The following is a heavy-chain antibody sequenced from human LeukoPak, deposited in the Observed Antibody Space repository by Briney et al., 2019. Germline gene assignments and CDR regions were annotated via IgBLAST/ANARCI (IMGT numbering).Heavy chain of an antibody. CDR3: TRDATYYLRYGYFDY. V-gene: IGHV3-74*01. J-gene: IGHJ4*02. D-gene: IGHD2/OR15-2a*01. Sequence: GGSLRLSCAASGFTFSNYWMHWVRQAPGKGLVWVSRINTDGRSTSYADSVKDRFTISRDNSKNTLYLQMNSLRAEDTAVYYCTRDATYYLRYGYFDYWGQGTLVTVSS. CDR2: INTDGRST. CDR1: GFTFSNYW.